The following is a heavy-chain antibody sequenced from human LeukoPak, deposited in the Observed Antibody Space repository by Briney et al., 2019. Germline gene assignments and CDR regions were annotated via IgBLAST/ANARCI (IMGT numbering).Heavy chain of an antibody. D-gene: IGHD3-10*01. J-gene: IGHJ4*02. CDR2: IYSGADT. V-gene: IGHV3-53*01. CDR1: GFSVSTKY. CDR3: ARDQSGY. Sequence: GGSLTLSCAASGFSVSTKYMNWVRQAPGKGLEWVSIIYSGADTYYADSVKGRFTISRDTSKNTLFLHMNNLRVEDTAVYYCARDQSGYWGQGTLVTVSS.